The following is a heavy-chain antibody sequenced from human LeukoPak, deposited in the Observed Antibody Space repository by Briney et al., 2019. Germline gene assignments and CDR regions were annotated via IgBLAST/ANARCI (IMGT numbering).Heavy chain of an antibody. V-gene: IGHV3-48*03. CDR2: ISSSSSTI. D-gene: IGHD1-1*01. CDR3: ARDGTYYYEN. CDR1: GFTFSSFE. J-gene: IGHJ4*02. Sequence: PGGSLRLACAASGFTFSSFEMNWVRQAPGKGLEWVSYISSSSSTIYYADSVKGRFTISRDNAKNSLYLQMNSLRAEDTAVYYCARDGTYYYENWGQGTLVTVSS.